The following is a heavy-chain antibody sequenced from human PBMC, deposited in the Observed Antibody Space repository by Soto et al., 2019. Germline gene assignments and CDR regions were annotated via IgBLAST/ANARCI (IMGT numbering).Heavy chain of an antibody. CDR3: ARHPGIAVGTYYFDY. V-gene: IGHV4-59*08. CDR2: IYYSGST. Sequence: PSETLSLTCTVSGGSISSYYWSWIRQPPGKGLEWIGYIYYSGSTNYNPSLKSRVTISVDTSKNQFSLKLSSVTAADTAVYYCARHPGIAVGTYYFDYWGQGTLVTVSS. J-gene: IGHJ4*02. D-gene: IGHD6-19*01. CDR1: GGSISSYY.